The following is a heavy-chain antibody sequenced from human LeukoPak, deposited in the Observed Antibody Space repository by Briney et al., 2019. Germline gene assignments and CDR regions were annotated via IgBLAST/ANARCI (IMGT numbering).Heavy chain of an antibody. J-gene: IGHJ4*02. CDR3: TARSVASNPEAY. CDR2: ISASGDTI. Sequence: GGSLRLSCAASGFTFSDRYMSWNRQAPGKGLEWVSYISASGDTIYYADSVKGRFTISRDNARNSLYLQMSSLRAEDTAVYYCTARSVASNPEAYWGQGTLVTVSS. V-gene: IGHV3-11*01. D-gene: IGHD5-24*01. CDR1: GFTFSDRY.